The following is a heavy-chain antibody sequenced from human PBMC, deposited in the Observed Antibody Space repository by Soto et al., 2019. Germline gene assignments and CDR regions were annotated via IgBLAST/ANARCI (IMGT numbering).Heavy chain of an antibody. J-gene: IGHJ5*02. CDR3: ARGLFSSGWYSYFEP. CDR1: TESLRGYY. Sequence: QVQLQQRGAGLLRPSETLSLTCAVSTESLRGYYWTWIRQSPGKGLEWIGEISQRGFTNYNPSLESRVTLSVDTSKSEFSLHLTSMTDADTALYYCARGLFSSGWYSYFEPWGQGTPVTVSS. CDR2: ISQRGFT. D-gene: IGHD6-19*01. V-gene: IGHV4-34*01.